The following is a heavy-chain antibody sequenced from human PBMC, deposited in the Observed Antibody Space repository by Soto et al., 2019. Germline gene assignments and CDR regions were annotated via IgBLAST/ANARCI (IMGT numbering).Heavy chain of an antibody. Sequence: PGGSLRLSCAASGFTLSSYWMSWVRQAPGKGLEWVANIKQDGSEKYYVDSVKGRFIISRDNAKNSLYLQMNSLRAEDTAVYYCARSEQAYFDYWGQGTLVTVSS. J-gene: IGHJ4*02. CDR1: GFTLSSYW. D-gene: IGHD6-13*01. V-gene: IGHV3-7*03. CDR3: ARSEQAYFDY. CDR2: IKQDGSEK.